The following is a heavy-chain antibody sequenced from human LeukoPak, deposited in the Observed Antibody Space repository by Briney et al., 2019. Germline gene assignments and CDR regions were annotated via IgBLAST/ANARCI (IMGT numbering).Heavy chain of an antibody. CDR3: ARTYYDFWSGSKYYYMDV. J-gene: IGHJ6*03. Sequence: SETLSLTCTVSGDSISSYYWSWIRQPPGKGLEWIGYIYYSGSTNYSPSLKSRVTISVDTSKNQFSLKLSSVTAADTAVYYCARTYYDFWSGSKYYYMDVWGKGTTVTVSS. D-gene: IGHD3-3*01. CDR2: IYYSGST. V-gene: IGHV4-59*01. CDR1: GDSISSYY.